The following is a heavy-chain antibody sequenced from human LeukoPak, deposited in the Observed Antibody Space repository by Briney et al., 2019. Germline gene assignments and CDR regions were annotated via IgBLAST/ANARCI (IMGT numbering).Heavy chain of an antibody. CDR2: MNPNSGNT. CDR1: GYTFTSYD. V-gene: IGHV1-8*03. D-gene: IGHD6-19*01. Sequence: ASVKVSCKASGYTFTSYDINWVRQATGQGLAWMGWMNPNSGNTGYAQKFQGRVTITRNTSISTAYMELSSLRSEDTAVYYCASRGSGWYDAFDIWGQGTMVTVSS. CDR3: ASRGSGWYDAFDI. J-gene: IGHJ3*02.